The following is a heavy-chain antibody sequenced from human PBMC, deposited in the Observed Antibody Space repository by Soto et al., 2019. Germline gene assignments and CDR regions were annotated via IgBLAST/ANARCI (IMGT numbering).Heavy chain of an antibody. CDR3: ARGLDYYGSGSYYGMDV. Sequence: QVQLVESGGGVVQPGRSLRLSCAASGFTFSSYGMHWVRQAPGKGLEWVAVIWYDGSNKYYADSVKGRFTISRDNSKNTLYLQMNSLRAEDTAVYYFARGLDYYGSGSYYGMDVWGQGTTVTVSS. CDR1: GFTFSSYG. CDR2: IWYDGSNK. D-gene: IGHD3-10*01. J-gene: IGHJ6*02. V-gene: IGHV3-33*01.